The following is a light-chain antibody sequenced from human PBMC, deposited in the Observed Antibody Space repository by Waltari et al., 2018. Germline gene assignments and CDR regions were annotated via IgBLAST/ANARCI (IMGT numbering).Light chain of an antibody. J-gene: IGKJ2*01. Sequence: DIQMTQSPSSLSASVGDRVTITCRASQGISNSLAWYQQKPGKAPKLLLYGASRLESGVPPRFSGSGSGTDYTLTISSLQPDDFATYDCQQYYFTPYTFGQGTKLDIK. CDR3: QQYYFTPYT. CDR2: GAS. CDR1: QGISNS. V-gene: IGKV1-NL1*01.